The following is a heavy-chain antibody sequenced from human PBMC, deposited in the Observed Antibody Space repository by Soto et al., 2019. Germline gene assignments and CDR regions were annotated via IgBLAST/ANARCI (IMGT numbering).Heavy chain of an antibody. CDR1: GGSISSSNW. J-gene: IGHJ6*02. CDR3: ARAEYYYGSGSYQSYYYYYGMDV. D-gene: IGHD3-10*01. CDR2: IYHSGST. V-gene: IGHV4-4*02. Sequence: SETLSLTRAVSGGSISSSNWWSWVRQPPGKGLEWIGEIYHSGSTNYNPSLKSRVTISVDKSKNQFSLKLSSVTAADTAVYYCARAEYYYGSGSYQSYYYYYGMDVWGQGTTVTVSS.